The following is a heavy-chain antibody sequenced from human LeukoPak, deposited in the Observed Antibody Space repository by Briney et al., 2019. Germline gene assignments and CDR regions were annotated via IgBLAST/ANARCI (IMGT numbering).Heavy chain of an antibody. D-gene: IGHD3-22*01. CDR3: ARHDNSGLDF. CDR2: IYYTGGT. CDR1: GGSLSRGSYH. J-gene: IGHJ4*02. Sequence: SETLSLTCTVSGGSLSRGSYHWAWIRQPPGKGLEGIGNIYYTGGTYYNPSLKSRVTISIDTTKNHSSLKLSSVTAADTAVYYCARHDNSGLDFWGQGTLVTVSS. V-gene: IGHV4-39*01.